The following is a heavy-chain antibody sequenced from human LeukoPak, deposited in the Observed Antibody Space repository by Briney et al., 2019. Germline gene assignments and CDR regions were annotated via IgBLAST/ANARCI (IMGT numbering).Heavy chain of an antibody. D-gene: IGHD1-26*01. CDR3: ARQQHSGSYGYFDY. V-gene: IGHV3-7*01. CDR2: IKEDESEK. Sequence: GGSLRLSCAASLFPFSNDWMSWVRQAPGKGLEWVANIKEDESEKYYVASVKGRFTISRDNAKNSLYLQMNSLRVEDTAVYYCARQQHSGSYGYFDYWGQGTLVTVSS. J-gene: IGHJ4*02. CDR1: LFPFSNDW.